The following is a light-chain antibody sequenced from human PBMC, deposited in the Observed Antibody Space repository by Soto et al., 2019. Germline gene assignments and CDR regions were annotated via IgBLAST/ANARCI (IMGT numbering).Light chain of an antibody. CDR3: LQYNNWPWT. CDR2: GAS. V-gene: IGKV3-20*01. Sequence: EIVLTQSPGTLSLSPGERATLSCRASRSVSSSYLAWYQQKPGQAPRLLIYGASSRATGIPDRFSGSGSGTEFTLTISSLQSEDSAIFYCLQYNNWPWTFGQGTKVQIK. CDR1: RSVSSSY. J-gene: IGKJ1*01.